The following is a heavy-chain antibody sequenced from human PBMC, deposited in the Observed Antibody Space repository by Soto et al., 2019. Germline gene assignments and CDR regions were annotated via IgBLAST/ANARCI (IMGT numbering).Heavy chain of an antibody. D-gene: IGHD6-19*01. J-gene: IGHJ4*02. CDR2: IYYSGST. CDR1: GDSVSSGSYY. V-gene: IGHV4-61*01. CDR3: ARSGGGSGWL. Sequence: SEPLSLTCTVSGDSVSSGSYYWSWSRQPPGKALEWIAYIYYSGSTNYNPSLKSRVTISRDTSKNQFSLKLTSVTAADTAVYYCARSGGGSGWLGGQGTLVTVSS.